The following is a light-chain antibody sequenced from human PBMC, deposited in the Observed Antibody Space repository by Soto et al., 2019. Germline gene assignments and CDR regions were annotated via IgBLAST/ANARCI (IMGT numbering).Light chain of an antibody. CDR2: GAS. V-gene: IGKV3-20*01. Sequence: EIVLTQSPGTLSLSPGERATLSCRASQSVSSSYLAWYQQRPGQAPRLLIYGASNRATGIPVRFSGSGSGTDFTLTISGLEPEDFAVYYCQQYGDSPRTFGQGTKVDIK. CDR1: QSVSSSY. CDR3: QQYGDSPRT. J-gene: IGKJ1*01.